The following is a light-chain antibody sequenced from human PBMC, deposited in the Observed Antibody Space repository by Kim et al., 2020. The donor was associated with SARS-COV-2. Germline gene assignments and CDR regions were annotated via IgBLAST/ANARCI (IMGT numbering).Light chain of an antibody. Sequence: ASVGDILTITCRASQDISSYLAWYQQKPGKAPKLLFYAASTLQSGVPSRFSGSGSGTDFTLTICSLRPEDFATYYCQQLNSYPLTFGGGTKVDIK. J-gene: IGKJ4*01. CDR3: QQLNSYPLT. CDR1: QDISSY. CDR2: AAS. V-gene: IGKV1-9*01.